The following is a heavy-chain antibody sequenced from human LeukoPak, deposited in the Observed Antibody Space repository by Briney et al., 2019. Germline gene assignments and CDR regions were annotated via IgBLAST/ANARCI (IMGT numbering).Heavy chain of an antibody. J-gene: IGHJ5*02. D-gene: IGHD2-21*02. CDR3: ARDPALTFNWFDP. V-gene: IGHV4-38-2*02. Sequence: SETLSLTCGVSGYSISSGHYWAWIRQPPGKGLEWIASIYNSGTTYSNPSLQSRISLSVDTSKNQFSLSLTSVTAADTAVYYCARDPALTFNWFDPWGQGILVTVSS. CDR1: GYSISSGHY. CDR2: IYNSGTT.